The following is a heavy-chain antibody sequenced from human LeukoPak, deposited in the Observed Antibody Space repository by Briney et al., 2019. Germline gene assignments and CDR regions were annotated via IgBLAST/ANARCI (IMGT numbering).Heavy chain of an antibody. CDR2: INPSGGST. V-gene: IGHV1-46*01. D-gene: IGHD6-19*01. CDR3: ARDGVAGVYYFDY. CDR1: GYTFTTYY. J-gene: IGHJ4*02. Sequence: ASVKVSCKASGYTFTTYYMHWVRQAPGQGLEWMGIINPSGGSTNYAQKFQGRVIMTRDMSTSTVYMELSSLRSEDTAVYHCARDGVAGVYYFDYWGQGTLVTVSS.